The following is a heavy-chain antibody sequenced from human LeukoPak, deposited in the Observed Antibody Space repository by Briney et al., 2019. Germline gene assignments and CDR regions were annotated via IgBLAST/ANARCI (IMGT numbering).Heavy chain of an antibody. J-gene: IGHJ4*02. CDR2: ISYDGSNN. Sequence: GGSLRLSCAASGFTFSSYGMHWVRHAPGKGLEWVAVISYDGSNNYYADSVKGRFTISRDNSKNTLYLQMNSLRAEDTAVYYCAKDGPIYGSGSYFDYWGQGTLVTVSS. CDR3: AKDGPIYGSGSYFDY. V-gene: IGHV3-30*18. D-gene: IGHD3-10*01. CDR1: GFTFSSYG.